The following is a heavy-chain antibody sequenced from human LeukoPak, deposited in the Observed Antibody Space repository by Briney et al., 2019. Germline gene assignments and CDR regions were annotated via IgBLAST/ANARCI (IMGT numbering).Heavy chain of an antibody. D-gene: IGHD1-1*01. Sequence: GGSLRLSCAASGFTFSSYAMSWVRQAPGKGLEWVSAISGSGGSAYYADSVKGRFTISRDNSKNTLYLQVNSLRAEDTAVYYCATRRTGTFPNWGQGTLVTVSS. CDR3: ATRRTGTFPN. CDR1: GFTFSSYA. CDR2: ISGSGGSA. V-gene: IGHV3-23*01. J-gene: IGHJ4*02.